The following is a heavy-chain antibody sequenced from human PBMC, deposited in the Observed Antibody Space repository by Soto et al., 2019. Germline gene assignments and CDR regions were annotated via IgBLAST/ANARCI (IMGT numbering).Heavy chain of an antibody. CDR2: ISASGGST. CDR3: AKGRVAGPYCSGGSCYSGMDV. Sequence: GGSLRLSCAASGFTFSSYAMSWVRQAPGKGLEWVSAISASGGSTYYAGSVKGRFTISRDKYKNTLYLQMNSVRAEATDVYCCAKGRVAGPYCSGGSCYSGMDVWGQGTTVTLAS. D-gene: IGHD2-15*01. J-gene: IGHJ6*02. V-gene: IGHV3-23*01. CDR1: GFTFSSYA.